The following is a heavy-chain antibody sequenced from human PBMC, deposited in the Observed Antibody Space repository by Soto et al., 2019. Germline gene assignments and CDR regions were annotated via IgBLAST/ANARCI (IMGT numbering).Heavy chain of an antibody. CDR1: GGSISSGGYY. CDR2: IYYSGST. D-gene: IGHD6-13*01. V-gene: IGHV4-31*03. Sequence: SETLSLTCTVSGGSISSGGYYWSWIRQHPGKGLEWIGYIYYSGSTYYNPSLKSRVTISVDTSKNQFSLKLSSVTAADTAVYYCARGTVPAAAGYDAFDIWGQGTMVTVSS. J-gene: IGHJ3*02. CDR3: ARGTVPAAAGYDAFDI.